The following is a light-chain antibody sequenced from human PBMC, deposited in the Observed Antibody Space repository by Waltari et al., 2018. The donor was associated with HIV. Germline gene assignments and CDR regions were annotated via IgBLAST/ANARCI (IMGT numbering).Light chain of an antibody. V-gene: IGKV1-27*01. Sequence: DIQMTQSPSSLSASVGERVTITCRASQGISNYLAWYQQKPGKVPKLLIYAAFTLQSGVPSRFRGSGSDTDFTLTISSLQPEDVATYYSQKYNSAPRTFGQGTKVEIK. CDR2: AAF. CDR1: QGISNY. J-gene: IGKJ1*01. CDR3: QKYNSAPRT.